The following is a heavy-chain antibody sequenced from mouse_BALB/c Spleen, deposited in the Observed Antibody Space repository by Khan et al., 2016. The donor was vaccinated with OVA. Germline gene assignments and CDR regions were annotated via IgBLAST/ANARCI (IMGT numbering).Heavy chain of an antibody. CDR2: INSGGST. CDR3: TRLVDY. CDR1: GFTFSSYA. J-gene: IGHJ4*01. Sequence: EVELVESGGGLVKPGGSLKLSCAASGFTFSSYAVSWIRQTPEKRLEWVASINSGGSTYYPDSVKGRFTISRDDARNILYPQMSSLRSEDTAMYYCTRLVDYWGQGTSVTVSS. V-gene: IGHV5-6-5*01.